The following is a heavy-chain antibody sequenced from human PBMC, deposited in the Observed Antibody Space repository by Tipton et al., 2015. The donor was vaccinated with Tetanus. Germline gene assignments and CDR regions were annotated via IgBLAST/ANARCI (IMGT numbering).Heavy chain of an antibody. D-gene: IGHD6-19*01. V-gene: IGHV3-74*01. CDR2: ISGDGSST. CDR3: ARAQVVAGTGGFDP. J-gene: IGHJ5*02. CDR1: GFTFSDYW. Sequence: SLRLSCAASGFTFSDYWMHWVRQVPGKGLMWVSRISGDGSSTSYAASVKGRFTISRDNAKNTVYLQMNSLRAEDTAVYYCARAQVVAGTGGFDPWGQGTPVTVSS.